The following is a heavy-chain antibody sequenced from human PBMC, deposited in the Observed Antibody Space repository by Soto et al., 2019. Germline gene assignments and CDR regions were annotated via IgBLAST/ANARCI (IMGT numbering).Heavy chain of an antibody. CDR2: TSHSGNT. D-gene: IGHD1-26*01. J-gene: IGHJ4*02. V-gene: IGHV4-30-2*01. Sequence: QLQLQESGSGLVKPSQTLSLTCVVSGGSVSSGGFSWNWFRQPPGKVLEWIGYTSHSGNTYYNPSLKSRVSISMDRSKNQSSRSLSSLTAADTAVYYCARGGLEPLTFGSWGQGTLVTVSS. CDR1: GGSVSSGGFS. CDR3: ARGGLEPLTFGS.